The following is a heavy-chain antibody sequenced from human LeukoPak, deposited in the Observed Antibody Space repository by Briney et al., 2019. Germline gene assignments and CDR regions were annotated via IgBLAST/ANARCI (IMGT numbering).Heavy chain of an antibody. J-gene: IGHJ6*03. CDR1: GFTFSSYW. CDR2: IKQDGSEK. V-gene: IGHV3-7*03. Sequence: GGSLRLSCAASGFTFSSYWMSWVRQAPGKGLEWVANIKQDGSEKYYVDSVKGRFTISRDNAKNSLYLQMNSLRAEDTALYYCARETWFGELSYYYYYMDVWGKGTTVTVSS. CDR3: ARETWFGELSYYYYYMDV. D-gene: IGHD3-10*01.